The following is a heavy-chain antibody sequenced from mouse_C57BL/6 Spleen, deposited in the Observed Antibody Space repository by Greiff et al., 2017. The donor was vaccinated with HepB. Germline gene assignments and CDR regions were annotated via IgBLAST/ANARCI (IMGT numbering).Heavy chain of an antibody. CDR3: ARKGRLLGAMDY. J-gene: IGHJ4*01. D-gene: IGHD2-3*01. CDR1: GYTFTSYW. V-gene: IGHV1-52*01. Sequence: QVQLQQPGAELVRPGSSVKLSCKASGYTFTSYWMHWVKQRPIQGLEWIGNIDPSDSETYYNQKFKDKTTLTVDKSSSTAYMQLSSLTSEDSAVYYCARKGRLLGAMDYWGQGTSVTVSS. CDR2: IDPSDSET.